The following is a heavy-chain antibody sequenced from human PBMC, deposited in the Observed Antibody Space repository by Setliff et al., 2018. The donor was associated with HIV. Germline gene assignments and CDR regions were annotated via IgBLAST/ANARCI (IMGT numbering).Heavy chain of an antibody. J-gene: IGHJ4*02. V-gene: IGHV4-39*07. Sequence: SETLSLTCTVSGGSIDSSDYYWGWIRQPPGKGLEWIGSNFYSGRSMYNPSLRSRVTISVDTSKNQLSLSVTSVTAADTAVYYCARQPLYNDYDWRSYYFDYWGQGSLVTVSS. CDR2: NFYSGRS. CDR3: ARQPLYNDYDWRSYYFDY. CDR1: GGSIDSSDYY. D-gene: IGHD5-12*01.